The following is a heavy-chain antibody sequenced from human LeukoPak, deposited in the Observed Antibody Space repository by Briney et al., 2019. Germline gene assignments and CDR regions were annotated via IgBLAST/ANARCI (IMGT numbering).Heavy chain of an antibody. CDR1: GFTVSSNY. V-gene: IGHV3-53*01. CDR2: IYSGGST. Sequence: PGGSLRLSCAASGFTVSSNYMSWVRQAPGKGLEWVSVIYSGGSTYYADSVKGRFTISRDNSKNTLYLQMNSLRAEDTAVYYCARCGSYSKGSYYYYMDVWGKGTTVTVSS. D-gene: IGHD4-11*01. J-gene: IGHJ6*03. CDR3: ARCGSYSKGSYYYYMDV.